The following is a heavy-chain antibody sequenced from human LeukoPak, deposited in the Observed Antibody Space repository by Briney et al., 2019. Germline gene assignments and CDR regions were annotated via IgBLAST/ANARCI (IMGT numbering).Heavy chain of an antibody. CDR2: TYYRSRWYN. D-gene: IGHD6-6*01. Sequence: SQTLSLTFAISGDSVSSNSAAWNWLRQSPSRGLEWLGRTYYRSRWYNDYAVSVKSRITISPDTSKNQFSLQLNSVTPEDTAVYYCARDLSLAMYEWGQGTLVTVSS. CDR3: ARDLSLAMYE. V-gene: IGHV6-1*01. CDR1: GDSVSSNSAA. J-gene: IGHJ4*02.